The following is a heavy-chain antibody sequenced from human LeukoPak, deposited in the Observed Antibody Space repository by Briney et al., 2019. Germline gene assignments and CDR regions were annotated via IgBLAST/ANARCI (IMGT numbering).Heavy chain of an antibody. Sequence: PGESLRLSCVASGFTFSHYWMSWVRQAPGKGREWVANIKEYGSIEDYVDFVNGRFTVSRDNAKNSLYPEMNRLRVEDTDVYYCVSQQVAPPWGQGTLVIVSS. CDR2: IKEYGSIE. CDR1: GFTFSHYW. J-gene: IGHJ5*02. D-gene: IGHD5-12*01. V-gene: IGHV3-7*01. CDR3: VSQQVAPP.